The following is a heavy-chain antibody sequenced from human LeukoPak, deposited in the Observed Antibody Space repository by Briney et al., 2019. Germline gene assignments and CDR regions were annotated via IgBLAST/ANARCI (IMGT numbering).Heavy chain of an antibody. Sequence: ASVKVSYKASVHTFTAYYMHWVPQAPGQGLEWMGWINPESGGTNYAQKFQGRVTITRDTSISTPYMELGRLTSADTAVYYCAKGDVYYDCWGQGTLVAVSS. CDR2: INPESGGT. CDR3: AKGDVYYDC. J-gene: IGHJ4*02. CDR1: VHTFTAYY. V-gene: IGHV1-2*02. D-gene: IGHD2-8*01.